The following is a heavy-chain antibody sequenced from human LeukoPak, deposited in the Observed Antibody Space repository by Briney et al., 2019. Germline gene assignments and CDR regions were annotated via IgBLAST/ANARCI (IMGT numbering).Heavy chain of an antibody. J-gene: IGHJ4*02. D-gene: IGHD3-16*01. CDR1: GFTFSSYA. CDR2: ISATGGST. Sequence: GGSLRLSCASSGFTFSSYAMSWVRQAPGKGLEWVSGISATGGSTYYADSVKGRFTISRDNSKNTLYLQMNSLRAEDTAVYYCAKGQGGYYFDFWGQGTLVTVSS. V-gene: IGHV3-23*01. CDR3: AKGQGGYYFDF.